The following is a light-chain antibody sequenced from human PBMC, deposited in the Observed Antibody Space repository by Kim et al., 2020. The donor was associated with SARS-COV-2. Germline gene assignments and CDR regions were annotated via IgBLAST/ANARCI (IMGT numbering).Light chain of an antibody. CDR2: SAS. J-gene: IGKJ4*01. CDR1: QSIDTD. Sequence: DIQLTQSPSSLSASLGDRLTITCRASQSIDTDLHWYQQRPGKAPNLLIYSASSLQSGVPSRFSGGGSGTHFTLTISSLQPEDFAVYFCQQSNSARLTFGGGTKVDIK. CDR3: QQSNSARLT. V-gene: IGKV1-39*01.